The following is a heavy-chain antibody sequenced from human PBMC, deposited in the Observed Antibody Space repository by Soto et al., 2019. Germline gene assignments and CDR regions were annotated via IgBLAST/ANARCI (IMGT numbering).Heavy chain of an antibody. CDR2: ISGSGGST. D-gene: IGHD3-10*01. CDR3: AKAAYYYGSGSYFPFDC. CDR1: GFTFSSHG. J-gene: IGHJ4*02. Sequence: EVQLLESGGGLVQPGGSLRLSCAASGFTFSSHGMSWVRQAPGKGLEWVSSISGSGGSTYYADSVKGRFTISRDNSKNTLYLQMNSLRVEDTAVYYCAKAAYYYGSGSYFPFDCWGQGTLVTVSS. V-gene: IGHV3-23*01.